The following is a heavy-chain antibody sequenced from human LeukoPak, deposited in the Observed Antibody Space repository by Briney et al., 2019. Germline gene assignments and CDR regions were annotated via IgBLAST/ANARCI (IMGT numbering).Heavy chain of an antibody. CDR3: TLVADYYDSSGSPSYFDY. CDR2: IKSKTDGGTT. D-gene: IGHD3-22*01. J-gene: IGHJ4*02. CDR1: GFTFSNAW. Sequence: PGGSLRLSCAASGFTFSNAWMSWVRQAPGKGLEWVGRIKSKTDGGTTDYAAPVKGRFTISRDDSKNTLYLQMNSLKAEDTAVYYCTLVADYYDSSGSPSYFDYWGQGTLVTVSS. V-gene: IGHV3-15*01.